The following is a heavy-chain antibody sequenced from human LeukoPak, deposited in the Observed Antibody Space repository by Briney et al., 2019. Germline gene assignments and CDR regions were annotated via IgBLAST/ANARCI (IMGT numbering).Heavy chain of an antibody. Sequence: GESLKISCKGSGYSFTSYWIAWVRQMPGQGLEWMGIIYPGDSDTRYSPSFQGQVTISADKSTSTAYLQWNSLKASDTAMYYCASHSVRGRYGMDVWGHGTTVTVSS. J-gene: IGHJ6*02. CDR2: IYPGDSDT. D-gene: IGHD3-10*02. V-gene: IGHV5-51*01. CDR1: GYSFTSYW. CDR3: ASHSVRGRYGMDV.